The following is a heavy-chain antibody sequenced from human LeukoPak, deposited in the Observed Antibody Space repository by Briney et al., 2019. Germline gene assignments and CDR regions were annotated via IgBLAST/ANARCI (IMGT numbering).Heavy chain of an antibody. D-gene: IGHD6-25*01. CDR2: IIPILGIA. CDR1: GGTFSSYT. V-gene: IGHV1-69*02. J-gene: IGHJ3*02. Sequence: GASVKVSCKASGGTFSSYTISWVRQAPGQGLEWMGRIIPILGIANYAQKFQGRVTITADKSTSTAYMELSSLKSEDTAVYYCARAPGIAAIGAFDIWGQGTMVTLSS. CDR3: ARAPGIAAIGAFDI.